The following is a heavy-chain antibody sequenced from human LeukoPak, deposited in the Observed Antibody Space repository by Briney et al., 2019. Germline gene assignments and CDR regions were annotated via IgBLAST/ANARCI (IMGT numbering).Heavy chain of an antibody. CDR3: ARVRWVEFDVFDL. CDR1: GFTFSSYS. D-gene: IGHD5-24*01. CDR2: ISSSSSSI. V-gene: IGHV3-48*01. Sequence: GGSLRLSCAASGFTFSSYSMNWVRQAPGKGLEWVSYISSSSSSIYYADSVKGRFTISRDNAKNSLYLQMNSLRAEDTAVYYCARVRWVEFDVFDLWGQGTMVTVCS. J-gene: IGHJ3*01.